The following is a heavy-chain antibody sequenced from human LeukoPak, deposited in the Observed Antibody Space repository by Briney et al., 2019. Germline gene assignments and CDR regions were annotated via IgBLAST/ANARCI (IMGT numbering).Heavy chain of an antibody. CDR1: GFTFTIFG. Sequence: GGSLRLSCGASGFTFTIFGLNWVRQAPRKGPEWVSYIDARSGITYYADSVQGRFTISRYDARESVFLQMDGLRVDDTAVYYCARTYDFGRGPPGAAFDIWGPGTWVIVSA. V-gene: IGHV3-48*01. D-gene: IGHD3-3*01. CDR3: ARTYDFGRGPPGAAFDI. CDR2: IDARSGIT. J-gene: IGHJ3*02.